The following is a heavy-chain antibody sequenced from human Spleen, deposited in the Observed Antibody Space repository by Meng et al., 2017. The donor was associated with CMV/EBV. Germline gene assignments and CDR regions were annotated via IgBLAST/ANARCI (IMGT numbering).Heavy chain of an antibody. D-gene: IGHD2-2*02. Sequence: GGSLRLSCKASGYTFTAYYMHWVRQAPGQGLEWMGWINPSSGNTGYAQKFQGRVTITRNTSISTAYMELSSLRSEDTAVYYCARDRTGDCSSTSCYNYYYYYGMDVWGQGTTVTVSS. J-gene: IGHJ6*02. CDR1: GYTFTAYY. CDR2: INPSSGNT. V-gene: IGHV1-8*03. CDR3: ARDRTGDCSSTSCYNYYYYYGMDV.